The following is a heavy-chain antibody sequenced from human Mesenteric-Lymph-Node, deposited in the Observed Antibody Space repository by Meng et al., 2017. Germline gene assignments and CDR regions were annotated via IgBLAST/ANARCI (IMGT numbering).Heavy chain of an antibody. V-gene: IGHV3-23*01. D-gene: IGHD3-16*02. CDR2: ISGSGGST. CDR3: AKDIPPVISGSTGGN. Sequence: GESLKISCAASGFTFSSYSMNWVRQAPGKGLEWVSGISGSGGSTYYAYSVQGRFTISRDNSKNILYLQMNSLKAEDTAIYYYAKDIPPVISGSTGGNWGQGTLVTVSS. J-gene: IGHJ4*02. CDR1: GFTFSSYS.